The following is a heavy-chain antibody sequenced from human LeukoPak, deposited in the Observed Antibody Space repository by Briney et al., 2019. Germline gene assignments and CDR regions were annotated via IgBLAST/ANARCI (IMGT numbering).Heavy chain of an antibody. CDR3: AKGPEQWLERYYFDY. Sequence: GGSLRLSCAASGFTFDDYTMHWVRQAPGKGLEWVSLISWDGGSTYYADSVKGRFTIPRDNSKNSLYLQMNSLRTEDTALYYCAKGPEQWLERYYFDYWGQGTLVTVSS. J-gene: IGHJ4*02. CDR2: ISWDGGST. CDR1: GFTFDDYT. D-gene: IGHD6-19*01. V-gene: IGHV3-43*01.